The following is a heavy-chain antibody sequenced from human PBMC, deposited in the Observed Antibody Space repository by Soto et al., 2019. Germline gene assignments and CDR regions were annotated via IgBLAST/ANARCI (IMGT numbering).Heavy chain of an antibody. CDR1: GDSVSSNSVA. CDR3: ARSEEDSDYYYYGMDV. CDR2: TYYRSRWYN. D-gene: IGHD2-15*01. V-gene: IGHV6-1*01. J-gene: IGHJ6*02. Sequence: SQTLSLTCVISGDSVSSNSVAWSWVRQSPSRGLEWLGRTYYRSRWYNDYVVSVRSRIAINPDTSKNHFSLQLNSVTPDDTAVYYCARSEEDSDYYYYGMDVWGQGTTVTVSS.